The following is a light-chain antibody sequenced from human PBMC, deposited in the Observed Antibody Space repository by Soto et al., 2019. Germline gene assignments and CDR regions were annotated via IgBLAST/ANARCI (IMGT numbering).Light chain of an antibody. Sequence: EIVLTQSPGTLSLSPGERATLSCRASQSVASRNLAWYQQKPGQAPRLLIYGTSIRATGVPARFSGSGSGTDFSLTISSLQSEDFAVYYCQQYNRWPPITFGQGTRLEIK. CDR3: QQYNRWPPIT. J-gene: IGKJ5*01. V-gene: IGKV3-15*01. CDR2: GTS. CDR1: QSVASRN.